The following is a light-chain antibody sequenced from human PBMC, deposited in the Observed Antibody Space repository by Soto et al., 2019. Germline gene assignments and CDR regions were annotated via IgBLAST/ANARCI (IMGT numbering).Light chain of an antibody. V-gene: IGKV3-20*01. CDR3: QQDGSSPWT. Sequence: IVMPQSPATLSVSPGERVPLSLRASQSVSSSYLAWYQQKPGQAPRLLIYGVSSRATGIPDRFSGSGSGTDFTLTISRLEPEEFAVYYCQQDGSSPWTFGQGTKVDI. CDR2: GVS. CDR1: QSVSSSY. J-gene: IGKJ1*01.